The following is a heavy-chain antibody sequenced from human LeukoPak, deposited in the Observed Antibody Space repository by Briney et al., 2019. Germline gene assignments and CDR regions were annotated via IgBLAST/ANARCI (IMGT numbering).Heavy chain of an antibody. CDR2: ISSSGSST. V-gene: IGHV3-23*01. CDR3: AKGSPLELGAXESYXXGMDX. J-gene: IGHJ6*01. CDR1: GFTFSSYW. D-gene: IGHD3-10*01. Sequence: GGSLRLSCAASGFTFSSYWMSWVRQAPGKGLEWVSGISSSGSSTYYADSVKGRFTISRDNSKYTLFLQMSSLRAEDTAVYYCAKGSPLELGAXESYXXGMDXXXQGTTVIVSS.